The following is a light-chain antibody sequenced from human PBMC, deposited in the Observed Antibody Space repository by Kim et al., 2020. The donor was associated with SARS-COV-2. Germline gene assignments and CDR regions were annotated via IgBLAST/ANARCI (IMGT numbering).Light chain of an antibody. Sequence: PTLTWTGNRSIVGNQGSAWLQQHQGLPPRLLAYRNNNRPSGISGRLSASRSGNTASLTITGHQPEDEADYYCSAWDSSLRAWVFGGGAQLTVL. CDR1: RSIVGNQG. V-gene: IGLV10-54*01. CDR2: RNN. J-gene: IGLJ2*01. CDR3: SAWDSSLRAWV.